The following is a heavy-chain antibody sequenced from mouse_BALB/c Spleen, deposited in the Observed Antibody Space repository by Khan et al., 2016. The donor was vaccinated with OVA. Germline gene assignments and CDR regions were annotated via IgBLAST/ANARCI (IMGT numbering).Heavy chain of an antibody. Sequence: QIQLVQSGAELARPGASVKMSCKASGYTFTSHTMHWVKQRPGQGLEWIGYINPRSGYTNYNQKFNDKATLTADKSSSTAYMQLSSLTSEGSAVYYCARRTTEYAMDYWGQGTSGTVSS. J-gene: IGHJ4*01. CDR2: INPRSGYT. CDR3: ARRTTEYAMDY. D-gene: IGHD2-14*01. V-gene: IGHV1-4*01. CDR1: GYTFTSHT.